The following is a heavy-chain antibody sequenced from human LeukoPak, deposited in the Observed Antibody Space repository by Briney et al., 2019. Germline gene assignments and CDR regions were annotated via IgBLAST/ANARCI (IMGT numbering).Heavy chain of an antibody. V-gene: IGHV3-48*01. J-gene: IGHJ5*02. CDR1: GFTFSSYS. D-gene: IGHD2-2*01. CDR3: ARERYCSSTSCWFDP. Sequence: GGSLRLSCAASGFTFSSYSMNWVRQAPGKGLEWVSYISSSSSTIYYADSVKGRFTISRDNAKNSLYLQMNSLRAEDTAVYYCARERYCSSTSCWFDPWGQGTLVTVSS. CDR2: ISSSSSTI.